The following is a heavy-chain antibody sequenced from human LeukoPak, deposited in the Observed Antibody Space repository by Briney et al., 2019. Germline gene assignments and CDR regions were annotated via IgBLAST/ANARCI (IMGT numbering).Heavy chain of an antibody. Sequence: GGALRLSCVDFGFSFSRYAISWGRQAPGEGPGGGTGIWGGGGSTYYADSVKGRCTISTDNSTNTLYLQMNSLRAEDTAVYYCATLPINSLGSYGSGSYRFDPWGQGTLVTVSS. CDR1: GFSFSRYA. J-gene: IGHJ5*02. CDR2: IWGGGGST. V-gene: IGHV3-23*01. D-gene: IGHD3-10*01. CDR3: ATLPINSLGSYGSGSYRFDP.